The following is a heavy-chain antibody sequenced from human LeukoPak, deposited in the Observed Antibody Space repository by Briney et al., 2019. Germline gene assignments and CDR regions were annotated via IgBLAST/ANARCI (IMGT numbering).Heavy chain of an antibody. V-gene: IGHV5-51*01. CDR3: ASTMASYDILTGPSS. D-gene: IGHD3-9*01. CDR1: GYSFTSYW. Sequence: GESLKISCKGSGYSFTSYWIGWVRQMPGKGLEWMGIIYPGDSDTRYSPSFQGQVTISADKSISTAYLQWSSLKASDTAMYYCASTMASYDILTGPSSWGQGTLVTASS. CDR2: IYPGDSDT. J-gene: IGHJ5*02.